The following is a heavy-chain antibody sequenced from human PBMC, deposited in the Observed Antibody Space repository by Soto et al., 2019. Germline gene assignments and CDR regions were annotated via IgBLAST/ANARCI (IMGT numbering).Heavy chain of an antibody. D-gene: IGHD3-10*01. Sequence: GASVKVSCKASGYTFTSYAMHWVRQAPGQRLEWMGWINAGNGNTKYSQRFQGRVTITRDTSASTAYMELSSLRSEDTAVYYCARDEVRGVISHGMDVWGQGTTVTVSS. CDR1: GYTFTSYA. CDR2: INAGNGNT. V-gene: IGHV1-3*01. CDR3: ARDEVRGVISHGMDV. J-gene: IGHJ6*02.